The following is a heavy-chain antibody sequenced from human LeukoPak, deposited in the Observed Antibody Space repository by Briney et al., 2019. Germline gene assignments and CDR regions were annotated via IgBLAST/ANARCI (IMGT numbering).Heavy chain of an antibody. V-gene: IGHV3-23*01. CDR1: GFTFGDYG. Sequence: QPGGSLRLSCAASGFTFGDYGMFWVRQAPGKGLDWVSGISGSGGSTYYADSVKGRFTVSRDNSKNTLYLQMNSPRAEATAVYYCAKRSQEDSSGYRGRAFDIWGQGTMVTVSS. J-gene: IGHJ3*02. CDR3: AKRSQEDSSGYRGRAFDI. CDR2: ISGSGGST. D-gene: IGHD3-22*01.